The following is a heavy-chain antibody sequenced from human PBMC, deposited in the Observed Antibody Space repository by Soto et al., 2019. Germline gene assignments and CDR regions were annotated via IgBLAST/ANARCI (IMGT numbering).Heavy chain of an antibody. CDR3: ARDGPPKDAFDI. CDR1: GFTFRSYW. Sequence: PGGSLRLSCAASGFTFRSYWMHWVRQAPGKGLVWVSRINPDGRSTSYADSVKGRFTISRDKSKSQFSLELNSVTAADTAVYFCARDGPPKDAFDIWGQGTMVTVSS. CDR2: INPDGRST. J-gene: IGHJ3*02. V-gene: IGHV3-74*01.